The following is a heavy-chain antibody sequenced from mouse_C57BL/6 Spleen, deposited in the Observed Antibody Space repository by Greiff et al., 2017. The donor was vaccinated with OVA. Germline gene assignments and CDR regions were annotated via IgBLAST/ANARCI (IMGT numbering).Heavy chain of an antibody. V-gene: IGHV1-80*01. CDR2: IYPGDGDT. CDR1: GYAFSSYW. D-gene: IGHD1-1*01. Sequence: QVQLQQSGAELVKPGASVKISCKASGYAFSSYWMNWVKQRPGKGLEWIGQIYPGDGDTNYNGKFKGKATLTADKSSSTAYMQLSSLTSEDSAVYFCARDGRKSFRYFDVWGTGTTVTVSS. CDR3: ARDGRKSFRYFDV. J-gene: IGHJ1*03.